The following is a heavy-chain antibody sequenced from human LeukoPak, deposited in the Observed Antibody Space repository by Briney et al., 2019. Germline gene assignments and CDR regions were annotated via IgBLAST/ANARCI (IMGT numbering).Heavy chain of an antibody. CDR1: GASISSWY. D-gene: IGHD6-13*01. CDR2: MYSSGSI. J-gene: IGHJ4*02. CDR3: AGDGDRTSWYYY. Sequence: PSETLSLTCTVSGASISSWYWSWIRQPAGKGLEWLGHMYSSGSIKYNPSLKSRVTISVDKSKNQFSLKLISVTAADTAVYYCAGDGDRTSWYYYWGQGTLVTVSS. V-gene: IGHV4-4*07.